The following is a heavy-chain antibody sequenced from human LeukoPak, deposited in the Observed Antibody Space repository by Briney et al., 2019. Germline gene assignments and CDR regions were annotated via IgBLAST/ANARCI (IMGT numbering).Heavy chain of an antibody. D-gene: IGHD3-3*01. CDR2: ISSGSSTI. CDR3: ARVGYDFWSGSKDYYYMDV. J-gene: IGHJ6*03. CDR1: GFTFSSYR. V-gene: IGHV3-48*01. Sequence: GGSLRLSCAASGFTFSSYRMNWVRQAPGKGLEGVSNISSGSSTIYYADSVKGRFTISRDNAKNSLYLQMNSLRAEDTAVYYCARVGYDFWSGSKDYYYMDVWGKGTTVTIS.